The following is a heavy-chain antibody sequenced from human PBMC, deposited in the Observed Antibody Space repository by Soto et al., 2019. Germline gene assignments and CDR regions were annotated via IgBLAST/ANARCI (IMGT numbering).Heavy chain of an antibody. Sequence: SETLSLTCTVSGHSISSSTYYWGWLRQPPGRRLEWIGSVYYGENTYYKPSLKSRVTISVDTSKNLFSLNLSSVTAADTAMYYCARPQFSGTYHDPFKIWGPGTMVT. CDR3: ARPQFSGTYHDPFKI. CDR1: GHSISSSTYY. J-gene: IGHJ3*02. CDR2: VYYGENT. D-gene: IGHD1-26*01. V-gene: IGHV4-39*02.